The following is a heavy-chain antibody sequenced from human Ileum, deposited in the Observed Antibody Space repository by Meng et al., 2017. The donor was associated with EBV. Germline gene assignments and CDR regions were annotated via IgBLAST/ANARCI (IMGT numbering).Heavy chain of an antibody. J-gene: IGHJ4*02. V-gene: IGHV1-8*01. Sequence: QVHWVTLGAEVKKPGASVTVSCKASGYTFTNYDISWVRQAPGQGLEWMGWMNPKTGTAHYAQKFQGRVSMTRDTSITTAYMELSSLTSEDTAVYYCVRTLERGDYWGQGTLVTVSS. CDR2: MNPKTGTA. D-gene: IGHD5-24*01. CDR3: VRTLERGDY. CDR1: GYTFTNYD.